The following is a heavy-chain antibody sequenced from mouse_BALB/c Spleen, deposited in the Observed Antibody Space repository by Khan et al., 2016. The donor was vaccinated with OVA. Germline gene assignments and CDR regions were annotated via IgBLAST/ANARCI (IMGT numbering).Heavy chain of an antibody. J-gene: IGHJ2*01. V-gene: IGHV1S132*01. CDR3: ARSSPTVVAFDY. D-gene: IGHD1-1*01. CDR2: IYPGTGST. Sequence: QLQQSGAELVRPGASVKLSCKTSGYIFTSYWIHWVKQRSGQGLEWIARIYPGTGSTYYNEKFKGKATLTADKSSSTAYMQLSSLKSEYSVFNFCARSSPTVVAFDYWGQGTTLTVSS. CDR1: GYIFTSYW.